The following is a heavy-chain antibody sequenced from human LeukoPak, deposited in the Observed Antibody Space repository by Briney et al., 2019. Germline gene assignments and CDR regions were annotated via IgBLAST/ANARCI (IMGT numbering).Heavy chain of an antibody. CDR1: GGSISSSSYY. CDR3: ARLTVVVVAATV. J-gene: IGHJ6*04. CDR2: TYYSGST. V-gene: IGHV4-39*01. D-gene: IGHD2-15*01. Sequence: SETLSLTCTVSGGSISSSSYYWGWIRQPPGKGLEWIGSTYYSGSTYYNPSLKSRVTISVDTSKNQFSLKLSSVTAADTAVYYCARLTVVVVAATVWGKGTTVTVSS.